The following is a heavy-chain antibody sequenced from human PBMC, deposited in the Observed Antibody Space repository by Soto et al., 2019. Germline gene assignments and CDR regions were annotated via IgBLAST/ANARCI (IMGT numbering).Heavy chain of an antibody. Sequence: EVRLVESGGDLVHPGGSLKLSCVASGFIFSGPTIHWVRQASVEGLEWVGRIRGRANNYATVYDVSVKGRFSISRDDSKNTAYLQMNSLRTEDTAVYFFTMAPDGNNVDYLGQGTLVTVSS. D-gene: IGHD6-13*01. CDR2: IRGRANNYAT. J-gene: IGHJ4*02. CDR1: GFIFSGPT. V-gene: IGHV3-73*02. CDR3: TMAPDGNNVDY.